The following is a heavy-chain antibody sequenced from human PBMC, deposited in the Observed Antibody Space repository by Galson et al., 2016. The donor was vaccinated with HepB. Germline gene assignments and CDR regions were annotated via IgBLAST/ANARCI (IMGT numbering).Heavy chain of an antibody. CDR2: IYPGDSDT. Sequence: QSGAEVKKPGESLKISCKASGYNFTKDWIGWVRQMPGRGLEWMGVIYPGDSDTRYSPSFQGQVTISADKSITTAHVQWASLRASDTAMYYCARRKGDYWGQGSLVTVSS. V-gene: IGHV5-51*01. CDR1: GYNFTKDW. CDR3: ARRKGDY. J-gene: IGHJ4*02.